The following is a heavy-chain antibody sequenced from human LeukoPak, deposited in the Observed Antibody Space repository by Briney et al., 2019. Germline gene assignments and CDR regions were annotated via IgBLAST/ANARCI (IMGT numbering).Heavy chain of an antibody. Sequence: SETLSLTCAVSGGSISSGGYSWSWIRQPPGKGLEWIGYIYHSGSTYYNPSLKSRVTISVDRSKNQFSLKLSSVTAADTAVYYCARADGGYLQHWGQGTLVTVSS. CDR2: IYHSGST. J-gene: IGHJ1*01. V-gene: IGHV4-30-2*01. CDR1: GGSISSGGYS. D-gene: IGHD3-16*01. CDR3: ARADGGYLQH.